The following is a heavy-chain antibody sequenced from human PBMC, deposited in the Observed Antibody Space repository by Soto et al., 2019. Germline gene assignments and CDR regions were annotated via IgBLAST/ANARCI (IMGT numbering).Heavy chain of an antibody. J-gene: IGHJ3*01. Sequence: PSETLSLTCTVSGASISSSYWSWIRQSPGKGLEWIGYVHYSGGTKDNPSLNGRVSLSIDTSKNQFSLKLSSVAAEDTAVYYCARGYYDSRGQSNTFDVWGQGTMVTV. CDR1: GASISSSY. V-gene: IGHV4-59*01. D-gene: IGHD3-22*01. CDR3: ARGYYDSRGQSNTFDV. CDR2: VHYSGGT.